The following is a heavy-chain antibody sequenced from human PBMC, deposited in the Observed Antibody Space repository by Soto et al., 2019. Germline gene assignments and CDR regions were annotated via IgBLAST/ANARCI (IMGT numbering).Heavy chain of an antibody. V-gene: IGHV3-30-3*01. J-gene: IGHJ3*02. D-gene: IGHD5-12*01. Sequence: PGGSLRLSCAASGFTFSSYTMRWVRQAPGKGLEWVALVSYDGSKKYYADSVTGRFTISRDNSKNTLDLQMNTLRAEDTAMYYCVRDGYSGGEDGFDIWGQGTMVTVSS. CDR1: GFTFSSYT. CDR2: VSYDGSKK. CDR3: VRDGYSGGEDGFDI.